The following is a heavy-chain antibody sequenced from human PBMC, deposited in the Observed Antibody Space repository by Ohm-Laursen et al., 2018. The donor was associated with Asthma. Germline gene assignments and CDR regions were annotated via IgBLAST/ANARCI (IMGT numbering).Heavy chain of an antibody. V-gene: IGHV3-48*01. CDR1: GFTFDTYS. Sequence: SLRLSCAATGFTFDTYSMNWVRQAPGKGLEWVSYISSASSTIYYADSVKGRFTISRDNAKNSLYLQMNSLRVEDTAVYYCARGILTGRSAMDVWGQGTTVTVSS. J-gene: IGHJ6*02. CDR3: ARGILTGRSAMDV. CDR2: ISSASSTI. D-gene: IGHD3-9*01.